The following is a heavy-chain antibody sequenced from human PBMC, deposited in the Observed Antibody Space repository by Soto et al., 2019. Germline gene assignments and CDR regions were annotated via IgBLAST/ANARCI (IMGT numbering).Heavy chain of an antibody. CDR2: IGTAGDT. J-gene: IGHJ4*02. V-gene: IGHV3-13*01. D-gene: IGHD4-17*01. CDR1: GFTFSSYD. Sequence: EVQLVESGGGLVQPGGSLRLSCAASGFTFSSYDMHWVRQATGKGLEWVSAIGTAGDTYYPGSVKGRFTISRENAKNSLSLQMNSLRAEDTAVYYCARVAGDYPYYFDYWGQGSLVTVSS. CDR3: ARVAGDYPYYFDY.